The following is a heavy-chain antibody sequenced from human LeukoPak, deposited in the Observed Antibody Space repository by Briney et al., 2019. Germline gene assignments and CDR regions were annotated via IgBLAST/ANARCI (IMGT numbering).Heavy chain of an antibody. J-gene: IGHJ3*02. V-gene: IGHV4-59*01. Sequence: SSETLSLTCTVSGGSISSYYWSWIRQPPGKGLEWIGYIYDSGSTNYNPSLKSRVTISVDASKNQFSLKLSSVTAADTAVYYCACLTTADAFDIWGQGTMVTVSS. D-gene: IGHD3-22*01. CDR3: ACLTTADAFDI. CDR1: GGSISSYY. CDR2: IYDSGST.